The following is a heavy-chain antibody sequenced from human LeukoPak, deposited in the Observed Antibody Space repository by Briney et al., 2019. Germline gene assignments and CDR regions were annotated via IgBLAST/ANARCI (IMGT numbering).Heavy chain of an antibody. CDR1: GGSISSSSYY. Sequence: SETLSLTCTVSGGSISSSSYYWGWIRQPPGKGLERIGSIYYSGSTYYNPSLKSRVTISVDTSKNQFSLKLSSVTAADTAVYYCARLVIYYDSSGYSRYYYYGMDVWGQGTTVTVSS. CDR3: ARLVIYYDSSGYSRYYYYGMDV. D-gene: IGHD3-22*01. J-gene: IGHJ6*02. CDR2: IYYSGST. V-gene: IGHV4-39*07.